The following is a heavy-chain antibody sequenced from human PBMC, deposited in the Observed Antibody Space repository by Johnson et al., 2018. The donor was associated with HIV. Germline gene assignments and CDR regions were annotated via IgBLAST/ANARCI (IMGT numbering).Heavy chain of an antibody. CDR3: AKGGYSGYVSFSAFDI. J-gene: IGHJ3*02. V-gene: IGHV3-9*01. D-gene: IGHD5-12*01. Sequence: EVQLVESGGGLVQPGKSLRLSCAASGFTFDDYAMHWVRQAPGKGLEWVSGISWNSGSICYADSVKGRFTISRDNAKNSLYLQMNSLRAEDTALYYCAKGGYSGYVSFSAFDIWGQGTMVTVSS. CDR2: ISWNSGSI. CDR1: GFTFDDYA.